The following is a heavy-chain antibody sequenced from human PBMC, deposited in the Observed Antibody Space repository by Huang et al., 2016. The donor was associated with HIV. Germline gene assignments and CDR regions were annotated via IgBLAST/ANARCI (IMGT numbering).Heavy chain of an antibody. D-gene: IGHD4-17*01. V-gene: IGHV3-49*03. CDR1: CFIFNDFA. CDR2: VRSIAFGGAS. Sequence: VESGGDAVQSGRSLRLSCRGSCFIFNDFAINWFRQSPRKGLEVIGFVRSIAFGGASKSAPSVKDRFSVSREEAKNVAFLQMENLQVDDTAVYYCSPTGDDYFYYYMDVWGNGTTVIVS. J-gene: IGHJ6*03. CDR3: SPTGDDYFYYYMDV.